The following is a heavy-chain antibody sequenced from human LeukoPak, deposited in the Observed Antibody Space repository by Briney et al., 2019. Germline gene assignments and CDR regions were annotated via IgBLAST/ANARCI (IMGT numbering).Heavy chain of an antibody. Sequence: GASVKVSCKVSGYTLTELSMHWVRQAPGKGLEWMGGFDPEDGETIYAQKFQGRVTMTEDTSTDTAYMELSSLRSEDTAVYYCATLDYSSRHYYYGMDVWGQGTTVTVSS. J-gene: IGHJ6*02. CDR1: GYTLTELS. D-gene: IGHD4-11*01. V-gene: IGHV1-24*01. CDR2: FDPEDGET. CDR3: ATLDYSSRHYYYGMDV.